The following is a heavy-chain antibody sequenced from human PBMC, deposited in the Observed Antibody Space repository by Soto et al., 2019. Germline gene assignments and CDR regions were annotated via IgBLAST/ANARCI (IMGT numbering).Heavy chain of an antibody. J-gene: IGHJ4*01. CDR1: GFSLSTSGAG. Sequence: PTQTLTLTCTFSGFSLSTSGAGVGWISQPPGKALEWLELIYWDDDKRYSPSLKSRLTITKDTSKNQVVLAMTIMDPVGTATDFCALRLWNYLFDYWGQGTLVTVTS. V-gene: IGHV2-5*02. D-gene: IGHD1-7*01. CDR3: ALRLWNYLFDY. CDR2: IYWDDDK.